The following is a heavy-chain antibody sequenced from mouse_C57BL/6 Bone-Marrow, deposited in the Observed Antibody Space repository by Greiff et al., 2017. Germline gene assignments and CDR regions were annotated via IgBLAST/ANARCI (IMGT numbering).Heavy chain of an antibody. CDR1: GYTFTSYW. V-gene: IGHV1-61*01. CDR2: IYPSDSEP. Sequence: QVQLQQPGAELVRPGSSVKLSCKASGYTFTSYWMDWVKQRPGQGLEWIGNIYPSDSEPHYNQKFKDKATLTVDKSSSTAYMQLSSLTSEVSSVYYCAITTVVDFDYWGQGTTLTVSS. D-gene: IGHD1-1*01. J-gene: IGHJ2*01. CDR3: AITTVVDFDY.